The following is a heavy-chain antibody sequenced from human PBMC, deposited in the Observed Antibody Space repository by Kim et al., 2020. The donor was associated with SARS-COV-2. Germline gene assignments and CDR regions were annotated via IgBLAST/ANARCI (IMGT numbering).Heavy chain of an antibody. Sequence: GGSLRLSCAASGFTFSSYAMHWVRQAPGKGLEWVAVISCDGSNKYYADSVKGRFTISRDNSKNTLYLQMNSLRAEDTAVYYCARVGYSSSWYSVEYYYYYYGMDVWGQGTTVTVSS. CDR3: ARVGYSSSWYSVEYYYYYYGMDV. CDR2: ISCDGSNK. D-gene: IGHD6-13*01. J-gene: IGHJ6*02. V-gene: IGHV3-30*04. CDR1: GFTFSSYA.